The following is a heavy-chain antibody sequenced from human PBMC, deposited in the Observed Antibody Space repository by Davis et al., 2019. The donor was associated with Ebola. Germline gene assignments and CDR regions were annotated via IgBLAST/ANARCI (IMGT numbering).Heavy chain of an antibody. CDR3: AGGDFWSGRFDY. Sequence: GGSLRLSCAASGFTFSSYAMSWVRQAPGKGLEWVSAISGSGGSTYYADSVKGRFSISRDNSKNTLYLQMNSLRAEDTAVYYCAGGDFWSGRFDYWGQVTLVSVSS. CDR2: ISGSGGST. CDR1: GFTFSSYA. V-gene: IGHV3-23*01. D-gene: IGHD3-3*01. J-gene: IGHJ4*02.